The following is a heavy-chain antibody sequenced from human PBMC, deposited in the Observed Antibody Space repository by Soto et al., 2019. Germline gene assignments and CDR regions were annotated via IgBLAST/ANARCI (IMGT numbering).Heavy chain of an antibody. D-gene: IGHD6-13*01. CDR1: GGTFSSYA. CDR3: ARDSIAAAGPGP. V-gene: IGHV1-69*05. CDR2: IIPIFGTA. Sequence: VKVSCKASGGTFSSYAISWVRQAPGQGLEWMGGIIPIFGTANYAQKFQGRVTITRDTSASTAYMELSSLRSEDTAVYYCARDSIAAAGPGPWGQGTLVTVSS. J-gene: IGHJ5*02.